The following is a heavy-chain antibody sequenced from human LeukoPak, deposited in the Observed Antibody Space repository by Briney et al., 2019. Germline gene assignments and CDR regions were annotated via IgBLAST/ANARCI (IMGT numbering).Heavy chain of an antibody. J-gene: IGHJ5*02. Sequence: PGGSLRLSCAASGFTFSSYSMNWVRQAPGKGLEWVSSISSSSSYIYYADSVEGRFAISRDNAKNSLYLQMNSLRAEDTAVYYCARDRYYDSSGYYPWFDPWGQGTLVTVSS. CDR3: ARDRYYDSSGYYPWFDP. V-gene: IGHV3-21*01. CDR2: ISSSSSYI. CDR1: GFTFSSYS. D-gene: IGHD3-22*01.